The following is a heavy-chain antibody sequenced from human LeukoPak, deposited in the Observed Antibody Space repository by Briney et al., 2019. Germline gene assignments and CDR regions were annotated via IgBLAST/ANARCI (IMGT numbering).Heavy chain of an antibody. Sequence: PGGSLRLSCAASGFTLSTYWMTWVRQAPGKGLEWVANIKPSGTETYYGDPVKGRFTISRDNAKNLLYLQMSSLRAEDTAVYSCGRFGDEAGIDNWGQGTLVTVSS. V-gene: IGHV3-7*01. CDR3: GRFGDEAGIDN. CDR2: IKPSGTET. J-gene: IGHJ4*02. CDR1: GFTLSTYW. D-gene: IGHD3-10*01.